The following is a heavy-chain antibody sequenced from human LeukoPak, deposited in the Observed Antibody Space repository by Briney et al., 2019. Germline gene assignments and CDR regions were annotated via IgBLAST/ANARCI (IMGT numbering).Heavy chain of an antibody. J-gene: IGHJ5*02. CDR1: GGSISSYY. Sequence: PSETLSLTCTVSGGSISSYYWSWIRQPPGKGLEWIGYIYYSGSTNYNPSLKSRVTISVDTSKNQFSLKLSSVTAADTAVYYCARVRNEDIVATIRGTVWFDPWGQGTLVTVSS. CDR3: ARVRNEDIVATIRGTVWFDP. D-gene: IGHD5-12*01. V-gene: IGHV4-59*01. CDR2: IYYSGST.